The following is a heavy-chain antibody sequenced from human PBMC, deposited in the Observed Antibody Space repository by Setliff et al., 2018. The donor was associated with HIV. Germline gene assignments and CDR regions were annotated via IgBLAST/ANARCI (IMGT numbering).Heavy chain of an antibody. D-gene: IGHD5-12*01. CDR3: ASEGGGYSGYDYYYYGMDV. CDR2: INHSGST. J-gene: IGHJ6*02. Sequence: SLTCAVYGGSFSGYYWSWIRQPPGKGLEWIGEINHSGSTNYNPSLKSRVTISVDTSKNQFSLKLSSVTAADTAVYYCASEGGGYSGYDYYYYGMDVWGQGTTVTVSS. V-gene: IGHV4-34*01. CDR1: GGSFSGYY.